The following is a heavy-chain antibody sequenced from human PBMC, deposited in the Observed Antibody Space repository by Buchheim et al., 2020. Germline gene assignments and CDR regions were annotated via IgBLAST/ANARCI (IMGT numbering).Heavy chain of an antibody. Sequence: QVQLQESGPGLVKTSETLPLTCTVSGGSVSSDSYYWSWIRQPSGKGLEWIGNIYYSGSTNYNPSLKSRVTISVDTSKNQFSLKLSSVTAADTAVYYCAREGSSRDFWSGWRDYYYYMDVWGKGTT. D-gene: IGHD3-3*01. CDR1: GGSVSSDSYY. V-gene: IGHV4-61*10. CDR3: AREGSSRDFWSGWRDYYYYMDV. J-gene: IGHJ6*03. CDR2: IYYSGST.